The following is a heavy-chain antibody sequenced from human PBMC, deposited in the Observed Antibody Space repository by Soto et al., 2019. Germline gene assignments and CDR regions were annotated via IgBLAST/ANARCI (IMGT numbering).Heavy chain of an antibody. CDR2: ITPYYNTL. Sequence: QAQVVQSGAEVRKPGSSVKLSCKASEGTFNSYAIAWVRQAPGQGLEWMGGITPYYNTLNYAQKFQDRVTITADDSTNTVYMELSSLRSDDTAVYFCASGASRWYPYFFDSWAQGTVVTVSS. CDR3: ASGASRWYPYFFDS. V-gene: IGHV1-69*01. J-gene: IGHJ4*02. CDR1: EGTFNSYA. D-gene: IGHD6-13*01.